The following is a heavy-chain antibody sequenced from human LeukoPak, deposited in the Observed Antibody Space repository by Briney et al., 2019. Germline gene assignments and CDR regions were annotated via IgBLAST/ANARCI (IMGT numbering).Heavy chain of an antibody. CDR3: ARDGSAYNFDY. D-gene: IGHD5-24*01. J-gene: IGHJ4*02. V-gene: IGHV3-74*01. Sequence: GGSLRLSCAASGFTFCPAWMHWVRQAPGKGLEWVSRINNDGSYINYADSVKGRFTISRDNAKNTLSLQMNSLRAEDTAVYFCARDGSAYNFDYWGQGVLVTVSS. CDR2: INNDGSYI. CDR1: GFTFCPAW.